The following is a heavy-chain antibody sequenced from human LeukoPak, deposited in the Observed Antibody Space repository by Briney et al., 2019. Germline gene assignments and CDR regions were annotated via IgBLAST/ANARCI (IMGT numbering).Heavy chain of an antibody. V-gene: IGHV3-74*01. Sequence: GGSLRLSCAASGFTFSSYWMYWVRQAPGKGLVWVSRINSDGTTTNHADSVKGRFTISRDNAKNTLYLQMNSLRAEDTAVYYCARVSSSSWWALDYWGQGTLVTVSS. D-gene: IGHD6-13*01. J-gene: IGHJ4*02. CDR3: ARVSSSSWWALDY. CDR1: GFTFSSYW. CDR2: INSDGTTT.